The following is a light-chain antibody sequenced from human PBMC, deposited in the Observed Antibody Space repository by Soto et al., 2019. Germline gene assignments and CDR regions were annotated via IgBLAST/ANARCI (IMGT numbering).Light chain of an antibody. J-gene: IGLJ7*01. CDR1: SSNIGSNY. Sequence: QSVLTQPPSASGTPGQRVTISCSGSSSNIGSNYVYWYQQLPGTAPKLLIYRNNQRPSGVPDRFSGSKSGTSASLAFSGLRSEDEADYYCAAWDDSLSSPVFGGGTQLTVL. CDR3: AAWDDSLSSPV. CDR2: RNN. V-gene: IGLV1-47*01.